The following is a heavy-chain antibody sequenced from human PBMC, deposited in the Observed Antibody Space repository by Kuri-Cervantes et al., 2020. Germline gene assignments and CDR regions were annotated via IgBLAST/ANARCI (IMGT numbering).Heavy chain of an antibody. CDR2: IYYSGST. J-gene: IGHJ4*02. Sequence: SETLSLTCTVSGGSISSSSYYWGWIRQPPGKGLEWIGSIYYSGSTYYNPSLKSRVTISVDTSKNQFSLRLSSVTAADTAVYYCARAGNPAGQYYFDSWGQGTLVTVSS. V-gene: IGHV4-39*07. D-gene: IGHD1-14*01. CDR1: GGSISSSSYY. CDR3: ARAGNPAGQYYFDS.